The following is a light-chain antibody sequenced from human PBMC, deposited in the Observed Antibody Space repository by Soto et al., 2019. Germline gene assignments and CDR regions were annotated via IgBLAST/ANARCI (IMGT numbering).Light chain of an antibody. CDR1: QSVTTN. CDR3: QQFDSWPIT. CDR2: GAS. Sequence: EIVLTQSPATLSVSPGERATLSCRASQSVTTNLAWYQQKPGQVPRLLISGASTRATDIPARFSGSGSGTEFTLTISSLQSEDLAVYYWQQFDSWPITFGQGTRLEIK. J-gene: IGKJ5*01. V-gene: IGKV3-15*01.